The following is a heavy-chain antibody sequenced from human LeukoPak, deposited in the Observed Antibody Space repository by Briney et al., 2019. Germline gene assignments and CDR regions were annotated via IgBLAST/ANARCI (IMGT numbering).Heavy chain of an antibody. CDR3: AKVHCSGGNCYSDLDY. Sequence: PGGSLRLSCAASAFTFSTYGMHWVRQAPGKGLEWVAFIRYDGSNKYYADSVKGRFTISRDNSKNTLYLQMNSLRAEDTAVYHCAKVHCSGGNCYSDLDYWGQGTLVTVSS. J-gene: IGHJ4*02. CDR2: IRYDGSNK. V-gene: IGHV3-30*02. CDR1: AFTFSTYG. D-gene: IGHD2-15*01.